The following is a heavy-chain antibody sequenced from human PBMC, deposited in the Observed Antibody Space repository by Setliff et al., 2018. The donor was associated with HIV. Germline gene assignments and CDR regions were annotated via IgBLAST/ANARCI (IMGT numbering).Heavy chain of an antibody. CDR1: GDSIFTSTYY. J-gene: IGHJ4*02. V-gene: IGHV4-39*07. Sequence: KTSETLSLTCSVSGDSIFTSTYYWGWIRQPPGKRLEWIGSIYYSGSTKYHASLKSRVTISIDTSKNQISLKLSSVTAADTAVYYCARTVNDYGDYYFDYWGQGTLVTVSS. CDR3: ARTVNDYGDYYFDY. D-gene: IGHD4-17*01. CDR2: IYYSGST.